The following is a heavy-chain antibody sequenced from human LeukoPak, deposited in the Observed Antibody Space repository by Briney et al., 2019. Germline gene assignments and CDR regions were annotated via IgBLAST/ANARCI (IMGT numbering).Heavy chain of an antibody. CDR3: AKWAAAAGTYCYYGMDV. CDR2: ISGSGGST. V-gene: IGHV3-23*01. J-gene: IGHJ6*02. Sequence: LTGGSLRLSCAASGFTFSSYAMSWVRQAPGKGLEWVSAISGSGGSTYYADSVKGRFTISRDNSKNTLYLQMNSLRAEDTAVYYCAKWAAAAGTYCYYGMDVWGQGTTVTVSS. D-gene: IGHD6-13*01. CDR1: GFTFSSYA.